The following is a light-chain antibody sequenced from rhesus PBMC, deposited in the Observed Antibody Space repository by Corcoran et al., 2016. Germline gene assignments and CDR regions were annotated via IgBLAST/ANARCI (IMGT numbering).Light chain of an antibody. CDR2: AAS. J-gene: IGKJ4*01. CDR1: QGISNA. CDR3: QQGYSSPLT. V-gene: IGKV1-33*02. Sequence: DIQMSQSPSSLSASVGDKVTITCRASQGISNALAWYQQKPGKAPKLLIYAASGLEAGVPSRFSGSRSGTVCTLTISSMQPEDFATDYCQQGYSSPLTFGGGTKVELK.